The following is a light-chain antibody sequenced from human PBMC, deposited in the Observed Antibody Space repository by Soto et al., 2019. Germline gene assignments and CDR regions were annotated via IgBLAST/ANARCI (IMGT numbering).Light chain of an antibody. V-gene: IGKV1-5*01. CDR1: QSIGTW. J-gene: IGKJ5*01. CDR2: DAS. Sequence: DIQLTQSPPYLSASVGARVHITCRASQSIGTWLAWHQQKPGKAPNLLMFDASTLHTGVPSRFSGSGDGTEFTLSISSLQPDDSAIYFCRQYKTYTFGRGTRLEIK. CDR3: RQYKTYT.